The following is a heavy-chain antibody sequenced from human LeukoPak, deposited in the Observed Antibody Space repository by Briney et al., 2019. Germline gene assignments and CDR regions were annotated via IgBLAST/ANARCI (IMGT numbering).Heavy chain of an antibody. Sequence: SETLSLTCAVYGGSFSAYYWSWIRQPPGKGLEWIGEINHSGSTNYNPSLKSRVTISVDTSKNQFSLKLSSVTAADTAVYYCARGRVMGYYGSGSYYHYWGQGTLVTVSS. V-gene: IGHV4-34*01. CDR2: INHSGST. D-gene: IGHD3-10*01. J-gene: IGHJ4*02. CDR1: GGSFSAYY. CDR3: ARGRVMGYYGSGSYYHY.